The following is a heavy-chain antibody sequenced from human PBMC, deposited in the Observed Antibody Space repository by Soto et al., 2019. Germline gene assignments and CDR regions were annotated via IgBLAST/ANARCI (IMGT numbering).Heavy chain of an antibody. D-gene: IGHD2-2*01. J-gene: IGHJ6*02. V-gene: IGHV4-34*01. CDR2: INHSGST. Sequence: PGKGLEWIGEINHSGSTNYNPSLKSRVTISVDTSKNQFSLKLSSVTAADTAVYYCAWEGDIVVVPAAKNTRSSFGMDVWGQGTTVTVSS. CDR3: AWEGDIVVVPAAKNTRSSFGMDV.